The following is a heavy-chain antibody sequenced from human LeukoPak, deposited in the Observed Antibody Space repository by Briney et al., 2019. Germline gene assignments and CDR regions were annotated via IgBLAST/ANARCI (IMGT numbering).Heavy chain of an antibody. CDR2: IYYSGRT. J-gene: IGHJ4*02. Sequence: SETLSLTCTVSGVSISSTSYCWGWIRQPPGKGLEWIGSIYYSGRTYYNPSLKSRVTISADTSQNQFSLSLTSVTAADTAVYYCATLGLLRGAGFNLATHFDFWGQGTLVTVSS. CDR1: GVSISSTSYC. CDR3: ATLGLLRGAGFNLATHFDF. V-gene: IGHV4-39*01. D-gene: IGHD1-26*01.